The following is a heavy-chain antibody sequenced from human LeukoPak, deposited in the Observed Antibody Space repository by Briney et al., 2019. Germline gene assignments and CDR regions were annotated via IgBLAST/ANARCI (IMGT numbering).Heavy chain of an antibody. J-gene: IGHJ4*02. Sequence: SVKVSCKASGGAFSSYAISWVRQAPGQGLEWMGGTIPIFGTANYAQKFQGRVTITADKSTSTAYMELSSLRSEDTAVYYCARDGSSGWYVYFDYWGQGTLVTVSS. CDR3: ARDGSSGWYVYFDY. CDR1: GGAFSSYA. D-gene: IGHD6-19*01. V-gene: IGHV1-69*06. CDR2: TIPIFGTA.